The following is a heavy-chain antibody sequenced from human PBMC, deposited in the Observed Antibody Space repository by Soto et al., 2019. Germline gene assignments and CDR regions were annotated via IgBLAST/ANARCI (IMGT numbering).Heavy chain of an antibody. CDR1: GFTFSNYN. J-gene: IGHJ4*02. D-gene: IGHD1-26*01. CDR3: ARDFSPNGGTPYY. V-gene: IGHV3-48*02. Sequence: EVQLVESGGGLVQPGGSLRLSCAASGFTFSNYNMNWVRQAPGKGLEWVSYISSSSSTMYYADSVKGRFTISRDNAKSSLDLQMNSLRDEDTAVYYWARDFSPNGGTPYYWGQGTLVTVSS. CDR2: ISSSSSTM.